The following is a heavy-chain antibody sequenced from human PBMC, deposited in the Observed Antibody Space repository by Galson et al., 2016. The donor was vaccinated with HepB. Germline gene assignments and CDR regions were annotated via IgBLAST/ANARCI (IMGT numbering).Heavy chain of an antibody. D-gene: IGHD3-22*01. V-gene: IGHV1-69*06. CDR3: ARLMTYYYEGGAYSSGDAFDV. CDR2: IIPIFGTG. CDR1: GGTFSNYG. J-gene: IGHJ3*01. Sequence: SVKVSCKASGGTFSNYGISWVRQAPGQGLEWMGGIIPIFGTGNYAPNFQGRVTITADKSTDTAYMQLSSLRPEDTAIYYCARLMTYYYEGGAYSSGDAFDVWGQGTTVTVSS.